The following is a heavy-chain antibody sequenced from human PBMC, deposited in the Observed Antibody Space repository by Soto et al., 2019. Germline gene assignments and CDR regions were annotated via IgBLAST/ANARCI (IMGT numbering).Heavy chain of an antibody. CDR2: IYYSGNR. V-gene: IGHV4-39*01. D-gene: IGHD4-17*01. CDR1: GGSISGSSYY. J-gene: IGHJ6*02. Sequence: SETLSLTCTVSGGSISGSSYYWDWIRQPPGKGLEWIGSIYYSGNRYYSPSLKSRVTMSVDTSKNQFSLKLSSVTATDTAVYYCARHLGDYGYEDYYGMDVWGLGTTVTVSS. CDR3: ARHLGDYGYEDYYGMDV.